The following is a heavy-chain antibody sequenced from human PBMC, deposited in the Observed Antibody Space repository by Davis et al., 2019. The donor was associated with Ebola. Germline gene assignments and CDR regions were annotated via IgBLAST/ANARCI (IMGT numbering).Heavy chain of an antibody. D-gene: IGHD2-21*01. CDR2: ISYDGSNK. CDR3: ARALVIRYWYFDL. Sequence: GESLKISCAASGFTFSSYGMHWVRQAPGKGLEWVAVISYDGSNKYYADSVKGRFTISRDNVKNSLYLQMNSLRDEDTAVYYCARALVIRYWYFDLWGRGALVTVSS. V-gene: IGHV3-30*03. CDR1: GFTFSSYG. J-gene: IGHJ2*01.